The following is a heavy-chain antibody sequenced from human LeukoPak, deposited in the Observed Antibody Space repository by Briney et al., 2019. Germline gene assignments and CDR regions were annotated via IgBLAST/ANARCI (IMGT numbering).Heavy chain of an antibody. CDR1: GFTVSSNY. V-gene: IGHV3-66*01. D-gene: IGHD3-10*02. Sequence: GGSLRLSCAASGFTVSSNYMSWVRQVPGKGLECVSVISNDGDTYYADSVKGRFTISRDNAKNSLYLQMNSLRAEDTAVYYCAELGITMIGGVWGKGTTVTISS. CDR2: ISNDGDT. CDR3: AELGITMIGGV. J-gene: IGHJ6*04.